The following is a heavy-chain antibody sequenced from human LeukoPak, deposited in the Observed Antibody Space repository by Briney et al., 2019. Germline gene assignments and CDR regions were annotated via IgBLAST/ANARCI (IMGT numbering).Heavy chain of an antibody. J-gene: IGHJ5*02. CDR3: ARHVFGWLLNWFDP. Sequence: PSETLSLTCTVSDGSINSTSSYWGWVRHPPGKGLEWIGSIDYSGSTSYNPSLKSRVTISVDTSKNKVSLRLSSVTAADTAVYYARHVFGWLLNWFDPWGQGTLVTVSS. V-gene: IGHV4-39*01. CDR2: IDYSGST. CDR1: DGSINSTSSY. D-gene: IGHD2-15*01.